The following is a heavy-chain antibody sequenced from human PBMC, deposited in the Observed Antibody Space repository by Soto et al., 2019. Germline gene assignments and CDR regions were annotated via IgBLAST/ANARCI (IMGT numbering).Heavy chain of an antibody. CDR3: ARDADYGGSRGGMDV. D-gene: IGHD4-17*01. CDR2: IYYSGST. CDR1: GGSVNNANYF. Sequence: QVRLEESGPGLVKPSETLSLSCSVSGGSVNNANYFWNWIRHHPENGLEWIGYIYYSGSTRYNPSFKTRAPLSIDTSKNQFSLRLNSVTVADTAVYFCARDADYGGSRGGMDVWGRGTTVTVSS. J-gene: IGHJ6*02. V-gene: IGHV4-31*03.